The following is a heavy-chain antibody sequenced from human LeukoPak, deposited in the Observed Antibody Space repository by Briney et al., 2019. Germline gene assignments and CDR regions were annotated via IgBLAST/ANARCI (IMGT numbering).Heavy chain of an antibody. V-gene: IGHV3-30*02. Sequence: GGSLRLSCAASGFTFSSYGMHWVRQAPGKGLEWVAFIWYGGSNKYYADSVKGRFTISRDNSKNTLYLQMNRLRAEDTAVYYCAKESRVLLWFGELGELIDYWGQGTLVTVAS. J-gene: IGHJ4*02. CDR3: AKESRVLLWFGELGELIDY. D-gene: IGHD3-10*01. CDR2: IWYGGSNK. CDR1: GFTFSSYG.